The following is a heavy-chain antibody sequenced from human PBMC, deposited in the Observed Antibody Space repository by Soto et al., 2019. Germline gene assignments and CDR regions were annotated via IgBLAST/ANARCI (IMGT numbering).Heavy chain of an antibody. J-gene: IGHJ4*01. D-gene: IGHD2-2*01. Sequence: QVQLVESGGGVVQPGRSLRLSCAASGFTFNKYGIHWVRQAPGKGLEWVAVISYDGSNKYYADSVKGRFTISRDNSKNTRYLQMNSLRAEDTAVYYCAKEHEIWTTSSGFDYWGQGTLVTVSS. CDR1: GFTFNKYG. V-gene: IGHV3-30*18. CDR3: AKEHEIWTTSSGFDY. CDR2: ISYDGSNK.